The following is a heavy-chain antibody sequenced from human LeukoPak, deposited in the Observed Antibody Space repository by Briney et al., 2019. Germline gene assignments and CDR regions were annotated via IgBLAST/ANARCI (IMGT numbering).Heavy chain of an antibody. CDR3: ARHSRYYGSGSYYLDRIYYFDY. CDR1: GGSISSYY. CDR2: IYYSGST. J-gene: IGHJ4*02. V-gene: IGHV4-59*08. D-gene: IGHD3-10*01. Sequence: SETLSLTCTVSGGSISSYYWSWIRRPPGKGLEWIGYIYYSGSTNYNPSLKSRVTISVDTSKNQFSLKLSSVTAADTAAYYCARHSRYYGSGSYYLDRIYYFDYWGQGTLVTVSS.